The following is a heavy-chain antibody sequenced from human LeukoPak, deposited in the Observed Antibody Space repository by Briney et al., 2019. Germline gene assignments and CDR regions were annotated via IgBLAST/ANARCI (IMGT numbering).Heavy chain of an antibody. Sequence: PSETLSLTCTVSGGSIISNYWSWIRQSAGTGLEWIGRIYGSGITDYNPSLKSRVTMSLDTSRKQFSLGLTSVTAADTAVYYCARLKFYDSTGYSPGYYMDVWGKGTTVSV. CDR1: GGSIISNY. D-gene: IGHD3-22*01. V-gene: IGHV4-4*07. CDR3: ARLKFYDSTGYSPGYYMDV. J-gene: IGHJ6*03. CDR2: IYGSGIT.